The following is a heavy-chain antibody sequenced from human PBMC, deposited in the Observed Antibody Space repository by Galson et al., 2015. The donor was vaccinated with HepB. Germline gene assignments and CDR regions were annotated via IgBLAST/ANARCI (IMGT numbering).Heavy chain of an antibody. CDR3: ASDRYSSSSGGMDV. J-gene: IGHJ6*02. Sequence: SLRLSCAASGFTFSSYAMSWVRQAPGKGLEWVTVISYDGSNKYYADSVKGRFTISRDNSKNTLYLQMNSLRAEDTAVYYCASDRYSSSSGGMDVWGQGTTVTVSS. CDR2: ISYDGSNK. CDR1: GFTFSSYA. D-gene: IGHD6-13*01. V-gene: IGHV3-30*04.